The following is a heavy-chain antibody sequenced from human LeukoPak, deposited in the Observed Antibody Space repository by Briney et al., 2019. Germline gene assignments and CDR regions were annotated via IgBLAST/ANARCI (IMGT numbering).Heavy chain of an antibody. V-gene: IGHV4-34*12. CDR1: GGSFSGYY. CDR2: IIHSGRP. J-gene: IGHJ3*02. Sequence: PSETLAHTCAGYGGSFSGYYWSWIRQPPRKGLEEFGEIIHSGRPNFIPSLKSRVTISVDTSKIQFFLKLSAVTAADTAVYYCASPGSGRHAFDIWGQGTMVSVFS. D-gene: IGHD3-10*01. CDR3: ASPGSGRHAFDI.